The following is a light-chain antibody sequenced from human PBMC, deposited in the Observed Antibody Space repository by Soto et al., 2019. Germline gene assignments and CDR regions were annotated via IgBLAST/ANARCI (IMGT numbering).Light chain of an antibody. V-gene: IGKV3-20*01. CDR2: NSS. J-gene: IGKJ1*01. CDR3: QQYRDLPQT. Sequence: EIVLTQSPGTLSLSPGERATLSCRASETVRNNYLAWYQQKPGQAPSLLIYNSSTRPAGIPDRFSGSGSGTDFTLTISRLEPGDFALYFCQQYRDLPQTFGQGTRVEIK. CDR1: ETVRNNY.